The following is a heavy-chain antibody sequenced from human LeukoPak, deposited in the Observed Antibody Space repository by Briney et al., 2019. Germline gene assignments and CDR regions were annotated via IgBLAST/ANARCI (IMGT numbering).Heavy chain of an antibody. CDR2: ISPSGGIT. J-gene: IGHJ1*01. CDR3: AKDDAWGRYKD. Sequence: GGSLRLSCAASGFTFSSFGMNWVRQAPGKGLEWVSGISPSGGITYYTDSVKGRSTISRDNSKNTVSLQMNGLRGDDTAVYYCAKDDAWGRYKDWGQGTLVTVSS. D-gene: IGHD3-16*01. V-gene: IGHV3-23*01. CDR1: GFTFSSFG.